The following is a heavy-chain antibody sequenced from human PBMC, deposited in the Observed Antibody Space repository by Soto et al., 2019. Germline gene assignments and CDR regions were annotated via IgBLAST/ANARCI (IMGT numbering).Heavy chain of an antibody. CDR2: IFWDGDK. J-gene: IGHJ4*02. CDR1: GFSLSADGVG. D-gene: IGHD2-21*01. V-gene: IGHV2-5*02. CDR3: ALPNRRPSCGGGNCYSCGH. Sequence: QITLKESGPTLVRPTQTLTLTCSFSGFSLSADGVGVAWIRQAPGRAPEWLALIFWDGDKRYSPSLKSRLSITGDTSKNQVVFTMSGMDPVDKATYYWALPNRRPSCGGGNCYSCGHWGQGILGTVSS.